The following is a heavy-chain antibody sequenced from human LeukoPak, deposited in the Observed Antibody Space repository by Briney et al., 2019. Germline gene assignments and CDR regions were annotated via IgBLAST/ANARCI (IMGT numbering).Heavy chain of an antibody. CDR3: AKDRYSTSWYYFDY. V-gene: IGHV3-64D*08. Sequence: GGSLRLSCSASGFTFSTYAIHWVRRAPGKGLEYVSAIDSSGGSTYYAASVKGRFTISRDNSKNTLYLQMSSLRAEDTAVYYCAKDRYSTSWYYFDYWGQGSLVTVSS. CDR1: GFTFSTYA. D-gene: IGHD6-13*01. J-gene: IGHJ4*02. CDR2: IDSSGGST.